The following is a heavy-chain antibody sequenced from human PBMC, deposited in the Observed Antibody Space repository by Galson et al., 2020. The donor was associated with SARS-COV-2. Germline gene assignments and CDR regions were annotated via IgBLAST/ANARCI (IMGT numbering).Heavy chain of an antibody. D-gene: IGHD1-7*01. CDR2: IYYSGRT. V-gene: IGHV4-39*01. J-gene: IGHJ4*02. CDR1: GGSIRNNDYF. CDR3: ARLELTLDY. Sequence: ETSETLSLTCTVSGGSIRNNDYFWGWIRQPPGKRLEWIGSIYYSGRTYYNSSLKSRVTIGIDTSKNQFSLTLSPVTSADTAVYYCARLELTLDYWGQGTLVTVSS.